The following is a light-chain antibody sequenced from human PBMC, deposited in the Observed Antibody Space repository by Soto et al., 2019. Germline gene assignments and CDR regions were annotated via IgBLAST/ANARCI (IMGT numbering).Light chain of an antibody. Sequence: QSVLTQPPSVSAAPGQKVTISCSGSSSNIGENFVSWYQHIPGKAPKLVNHDTSGRPSGIPDRFSGSKSGTSAILGITGLQTGDEATYYCWTWDSSLSAGVFGGGTKLTVL. CDR3: WTWDSSLSAGV. CDR1: SSNIGENF. CDR2: DTS. J-gene: IGLJ3*02. V-gene: IGLV1-51*01.